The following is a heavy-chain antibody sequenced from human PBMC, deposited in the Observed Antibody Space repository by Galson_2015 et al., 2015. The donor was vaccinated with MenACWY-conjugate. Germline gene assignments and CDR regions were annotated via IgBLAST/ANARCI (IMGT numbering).Heavy chain of an antibody. Sequence: SLRLSCAASGFTFSSYGMHWVRQAPGKGLEWVAVISYDGSNKYYADSVKGRFTISRDNSKNTLYLQMNSLRAEDTAVYYCAKDTAEWTNYGMDVWGQGTTVTVSS. V-gene: IGHV3-30*18. J-gene: IGHJ6*02. CDR1: GFTFSSYG. CDR2: ISYDGSNK. D-gene: IGHD2-8*01. CDR3: AKDTAEWTNYGMDV.